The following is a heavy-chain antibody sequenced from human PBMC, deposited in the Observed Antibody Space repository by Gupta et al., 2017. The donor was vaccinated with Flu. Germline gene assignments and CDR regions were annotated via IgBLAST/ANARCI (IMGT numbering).Heavy chain of an antibody. CDR3: VRGWSMGVTAALY. Sequence: QVQLQESGPGQVKPSETLSLTCSVSGGSVGSGDQIWSWIRQSAGKGLEWIGRVFTSGYINYNPSLRGRLTISIDTSKNQFSLRLTSVTAADTAVYYCVRGWSMGVTAALYWGQGTLVTVSS. J-gene: IGHJ4*02. D-gene: IGHD2-21*02. CDR2: VFTSGYI. CDR1: GGSVGSGDQI. V-gene: IGHV4-61*02.